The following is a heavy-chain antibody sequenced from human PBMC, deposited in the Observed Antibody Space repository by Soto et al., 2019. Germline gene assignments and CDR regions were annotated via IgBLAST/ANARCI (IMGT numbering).Heavy chain of an antibody. V-gene: IGHV4-39*01. CDR1: GGSISSSSYY. Sequence: SETLSLTCTVSGGSISSSSYYWGWIRQPPGKGLEWIGSIYYSGSTYYNPSLKSRVAISVDTSKNQFSLKLSSVTAADTAVYYCARIGISYYYYMDVWGKGTTVTVSS. CDR2: IYYSGST. CDR3: ARIGISYYYYMDV. J-gene: IGHJ6*03. D-gene: IGHD1-20*01.